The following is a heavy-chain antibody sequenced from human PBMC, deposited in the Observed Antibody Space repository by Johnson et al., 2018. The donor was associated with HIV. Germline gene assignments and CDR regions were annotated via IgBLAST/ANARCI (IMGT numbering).Heavy chain of an antibody. Sequence: VQLVESGGGLVQPGGSLRLSCAASGFSVSDNYVSWVRQAPGKGLEWVSVIYATNNTYYGDSVKGRFILSRDNSKNTLYLQMNSLRVEDTALYYCARGIGEEYAFDVGGQGTMVTVSS. CDR1: GFSVSDNY. V-gene: IGHV3-66*01. CDR3: ARGIGEEYAFDV. CDR2: IYATNNT. J-gene: IGHJ3*01. D-gene: IGHD3-10*01.